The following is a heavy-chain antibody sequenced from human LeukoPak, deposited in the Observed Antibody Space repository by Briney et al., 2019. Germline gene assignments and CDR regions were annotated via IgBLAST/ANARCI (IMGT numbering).Heavy chain of an antibody. CDR2: INAGNGNT. J-gene: IGHJ3*02. CDR1: GYTFTSYA. D-gene: IGHD1-26*01. CDR3: ARVSRSGSYFGAFEI. V-gene: IGHV1-3*03. Sequence: GASVKVSCKASGYTFTSYAMHWVRQAPGQRLEWMGWINAGNGNTKYSQEFQGRVTITRDTSASTAYMELSSLRSEDMAVYYCARVSRSGSYFGAFEIWGQGTMVTVSS.